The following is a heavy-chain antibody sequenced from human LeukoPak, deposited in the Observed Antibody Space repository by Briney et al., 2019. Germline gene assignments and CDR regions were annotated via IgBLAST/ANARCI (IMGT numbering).Heavy chain of an antibody. CDR1: GFTFDDYA. J-gene: IGHJ4*02. Sequence: GRSLRLSCAASGFTFDDYAMHWVRQAPGKGLEWVSGISWNSGSIGYADSVKGRFTISRDNAKNSLYLQMNSLRAEDTALYYCAEDGNYDILTGYLFDYWGQGTLVTVSS. CDR2: ISWNSGSI. CDR3: AEDGNYDILTGYLFDY. D-gene: IGHD3-9*01. V-gene: IGHV3-9*01.